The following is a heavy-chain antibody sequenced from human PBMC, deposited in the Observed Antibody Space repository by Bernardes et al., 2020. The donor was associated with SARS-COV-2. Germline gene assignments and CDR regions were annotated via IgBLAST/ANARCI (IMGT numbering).Heavy chain of an antibody. CDR3: ARASSLGYCSSTSCGTIDY. J-gene: IGHJ4*02. CDR2: INHSGST. V-gene: IGHV4-34*01. Sequence: SETLSLTCAVYGGSFSGYYWSWIRQPPGKGLEWIGEINHSGSTNYNPSLKSRVTISVDTSKNQFSLKLSSVTAADTAVYYCARASSLGYCSSTSCGTIDYWCQGTLVTVSS. D-gene: IGHD2-2*01. CDR1: GGSFSGYY.